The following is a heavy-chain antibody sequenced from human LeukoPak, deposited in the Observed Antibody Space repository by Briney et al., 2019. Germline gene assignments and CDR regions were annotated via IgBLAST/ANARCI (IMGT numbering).Heavy chain of an antibody. J-gene: IGHJ4*02. CDR3: AREPNY. CDR2: IYSSGST. Sequence: SETLSLTCTVSGGSISSHYWSWIRQPAGKGLEWIGHIYSSGSTNYNPSLKSRVTISVDTSNNQFSLKLSSVTAADTAVYYCAREPNYWGQGTLVTVSP. CDR1: GGSISSHY. V-gene: IGHV4-4*07.